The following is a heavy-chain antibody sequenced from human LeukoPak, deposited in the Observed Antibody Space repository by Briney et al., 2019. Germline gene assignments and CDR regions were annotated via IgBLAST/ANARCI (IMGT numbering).Heavy chain of an antibody. CDR3: AADSSGYWKDY. Sequence: SETLSLTCTVSGGSINSYYWSWIRQPAGKGLEWIGRIYTSGTTNYNPSLKSRVTISVDTSKNQFSLKLSSVTAADTAVYYCAADSSGYWKDYWGQGTLVTVSS. J-gene: IGHJ4*02. V-gene: IGHV4-4*07. CDR2: IYTSGTT. D-gene: IGHD3-22*01. CDR1: GGSINSYY.